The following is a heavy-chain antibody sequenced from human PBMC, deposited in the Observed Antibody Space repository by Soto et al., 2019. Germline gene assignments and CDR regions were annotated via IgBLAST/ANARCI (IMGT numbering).Heavy chain of an antibody. J-gene: IGHJ6*02. D-gene: IGHD1-26*01. CDR1: GFTFSSYA. CDR2: ISGSGGST. CDR3: AKDGSYCGGLEGMDV. Sequence: QLGGSLRLSCAASGFTFSSYAMSWVRQAPGKGLEWVSAISGSGGSTYYADSVKGRFTISRDNSKNTLYLQMNSLRAEDTAVYYCAKDGSYCGGLEGMDVWGQGTTVTLCS. V-gene: IGHV3-23*01.